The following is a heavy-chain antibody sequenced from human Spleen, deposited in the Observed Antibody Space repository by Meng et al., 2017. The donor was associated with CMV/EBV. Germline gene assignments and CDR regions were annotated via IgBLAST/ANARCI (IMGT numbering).Heavy chain of an antibody. J-gene: IGHJ4*02. V-gene: IGHV1-69*05. Sequence: KASGGTFSSYAISWVRQAPGQGLEWMGGIIPIFGTANYAQKFQGRVTITTDESTSTAYMELSSLRSEDTAVYYCARGGITMVRGPLGYWGQGTLVTVSS. CDR1: GGTFSSYA. CDR2: IIPIFGTA. D-gene: IGHD3-10*01. CDR3: ARGGITMVRGPLGY.